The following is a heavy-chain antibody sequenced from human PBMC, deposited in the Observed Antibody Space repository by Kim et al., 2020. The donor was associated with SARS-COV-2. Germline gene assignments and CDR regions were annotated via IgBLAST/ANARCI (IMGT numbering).Heavy chain of an antibody. CDR3: ARDAVTYYYDSSGYYNWFDP. Sequence: SETLSLTCTVSGGSISSYYWSWIRQPPGKGLEWIGYIYYSGSTNYNPSLKSRVTISVDTPKNQFSLKLSSVTAADTAVYYCARDAVTYYYDSSGYYNWFDPWGQGTLVTVSS. D-gene: IGHD3-22*01. CDR1: GGSISSYY. J-gene: IGHJ5*02. V-gene: IGHV4-59*01. CDR2: IYYSGST.